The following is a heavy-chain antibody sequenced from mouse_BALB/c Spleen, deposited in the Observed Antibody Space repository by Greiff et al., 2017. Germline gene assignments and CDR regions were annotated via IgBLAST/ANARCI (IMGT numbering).Heavy chain of an antibody. CDR2: IWAGGST. Sequence: LVAPSQSLSITCTVSGFSLTSYGVHWVRQPPGKGLEWLGVIWAGGSTNYNSALMSRLSISKDNSKSQVFLKMNSLQTDDTAMYYCARDIWGYDVGFDYWGQGTTLTVSS. CDR1: GFSLTSYG. CDR3: ARDIWGYDVGFDY. J-gene: IGHJ2*01. V-gene: IGHV2-9*02. D-gene: IGHD2-2*01.